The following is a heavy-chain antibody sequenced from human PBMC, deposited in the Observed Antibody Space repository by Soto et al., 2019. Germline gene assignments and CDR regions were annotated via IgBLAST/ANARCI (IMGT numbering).Heavy chain of an antibody. CDR2: ISHTDRLT. J-gene: IGHJ5*02. V-gene: IGHV3-48*03. CDR1: GFTFSYYE. Sequence: VQLAESGGDLVQPGGYLRLSCVGSGFTFSYYEMNWVRQAPGKGLERVAFISHTDRLTHYPDSVQRRFTISRDNAQNSRYLEMSSLSVEDTGVYYCARDTGRASADLWGQGTRVTVSA. CDR3: ARDTGRASADL. D-gene: IGHD2-15*01.